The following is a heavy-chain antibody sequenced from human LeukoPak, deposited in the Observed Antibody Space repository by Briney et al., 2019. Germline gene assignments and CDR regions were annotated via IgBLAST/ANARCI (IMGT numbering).Heavy chain of an antibody. CDR1: GFTFSSYV. D-gene: IGHD3-16*01. V-gene: IGHV3-30*02. Sequence: PGGSLRLSCAASGFTFSSYVMHWVRQAPGKGLEWVAFIRYDGSNKYYADSVKGRFTISRDNSKNTLYLQMNNLRAEDTAVYYCARAHMITSYYYYYYMDVWGKGTTVTVSS. CDR3: ARAHMITSYYYYYYMDV. CDR2: IRYDGSNK. J-gene: IGHJ6*03.